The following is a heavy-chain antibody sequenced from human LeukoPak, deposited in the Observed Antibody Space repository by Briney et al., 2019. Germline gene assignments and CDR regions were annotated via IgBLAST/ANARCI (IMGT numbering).Heavy chain of an antibody. CDR1: GGSLSNYY. CDR3: AREHMVRGVINR. CDR2: IYSSGST. Sequence: PSETLSLTCTVSGGSLSNYYWSWIRQPAAKRMEWLGRIYSSGSTNYNPSLESRVTVSVDTSKNQFSLKLSSVTAADTAVYYCAREHMVRGVINRWGQGALVTVSS. V-gene: IGHV4-4*07. D-gene: IGHD3-10*01. J-gene: IGHJ4*02.